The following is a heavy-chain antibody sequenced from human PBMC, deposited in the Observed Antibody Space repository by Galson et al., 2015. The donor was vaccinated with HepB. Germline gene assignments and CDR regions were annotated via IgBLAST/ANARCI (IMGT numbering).Heavy chain of an antibody. CDR1: GGSISSGGYY. CDR2: IYYSGST. J-gene: IGHJ6*03. Sequence: TLSLTCSVSGGSISSGGYYWSWIRQHPGKGLEWIGYIYYSGSTYYNPSLKSRVTISVDTSKNQLSLELSSVTAADTAVYYCARVVWSGASGIYYYYYYMDVWGKGTTVTVSS. CDR3: ARVVWSGASGIYYYYYYMDV. V-gene: IGHV4-31*03. D-gene: IGHD3-3*01.